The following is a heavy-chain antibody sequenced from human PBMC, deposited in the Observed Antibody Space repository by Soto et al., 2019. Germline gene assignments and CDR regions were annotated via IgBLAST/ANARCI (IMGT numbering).Heavy chain of an antibody. Sequence: EVQLVESGGGLVKPGGSLRFSCSASSFIFSNFNMHWVRLAPGRGLVRFSSISMASSFIYYADSVRGRFSISSDNANKPPFLQMTRPPAEDTAVYLGARQGAGTSPPLHASFDLWGPG. D-gene: IGHD3-16*01. J-gene: IGHJ3*01. V-gene: IGHV3-21*01. CDR3: ARQGAGTSPPLHASFDL. CDR1: SFIFSNFN. CDR2: ISMASSFI.